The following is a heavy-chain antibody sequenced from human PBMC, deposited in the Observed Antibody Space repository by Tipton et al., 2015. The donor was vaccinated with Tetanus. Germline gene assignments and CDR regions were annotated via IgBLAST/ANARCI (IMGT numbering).Heavy chain of an antibody. Sequence: LSLTCAASGFTFSTHGMHWVRQAPGKGLEWVALVWYDGTRKYYTESVEGRFTISRDNSKNTLYLQMNSLRAEDTAVYYCAREADCSGGSCFSGDFDNWGQGTQVTVSS. V-gene: IGHV3-33*01. CDR3: AREADCSGGSCFSGDFDN. CDR2: VWYDGTRK. J-gene: IGHJ4*02. CDR1: GFTFSTHG. D-gene: IGHD2-15*01.